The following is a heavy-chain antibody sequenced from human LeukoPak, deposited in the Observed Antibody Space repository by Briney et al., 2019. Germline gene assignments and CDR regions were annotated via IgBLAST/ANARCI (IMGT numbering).Heavy chain of an antibody. Sequence: PSETLSLTCTVSGDSTSSTNYYWGWIRQPPGKGLEWIGEINHSGSTNYNPSLKSRVTISVDTSKNQFSLKLSPVTAADTAVYYCARHPAIVAMYYFDYWGQGTLVTVSS. CDR2: INHSGST. D-gene: IGHD5-12*01. CDR1: GDSTSSTNYY. CDR3: ARHPAIVAMYYFDY. J-gene: IGHJ4*02. V-gene: IGHV4-39*01.